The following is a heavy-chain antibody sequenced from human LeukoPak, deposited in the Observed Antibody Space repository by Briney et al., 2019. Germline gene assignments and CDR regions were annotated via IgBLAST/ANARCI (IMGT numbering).Heavy chain of an antibody. D-gene: IGHD3-22*01. Sequence: ASVKVSCKASGYTFTGYYMHWVRQAPGQGLEWMGWINPNSGGTNYAQKFQGRVTMTRDTSISTAYMELSRLRSDDTAVYYCARVEDDSSGYYYVGCYFDYWGQGTLVTVSS. CDR2: INPNSGGT. CDR3: ARVEDDSSGYYYVGCYFDY. J-gene: IGHJ4*02. CDR1: GYTFTGYY. V-gene: IGHV1-2*02.